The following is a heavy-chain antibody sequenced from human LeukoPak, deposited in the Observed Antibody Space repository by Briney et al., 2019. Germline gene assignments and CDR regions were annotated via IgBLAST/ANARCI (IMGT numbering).Heavy chain of an antibody. CDR2: MNPNSGNT. CDR1: GYTFTSYD. Sequence: GASVKVSCKASGYTFTSYDINWVRQATGQGLEWMGWMNPNSGNTGYAQKFQGRVTMTRNTSISTAYMELSSLRSEDTAVYYCARSGDFSYYYYYMDVWGKGTTATVSS. V-gene: IGHV1-8*01. J-gene: IGHJ6*03. CDR3: ARSGDFSYYYYYMDV. D-gene: IGHD3-3*01.